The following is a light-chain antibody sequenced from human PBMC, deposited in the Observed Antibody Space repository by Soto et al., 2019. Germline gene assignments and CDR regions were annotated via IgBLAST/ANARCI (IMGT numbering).Light chain of an antibody. J-gene: IGKJ4*01. V-gene: IGKV3-20*01. CDR1: QIVSSTY. CDR3: QQYGVTPQNS. CDR2: GAS. Sequence: EIVLTQSPGTLSLSPGERATLSCRASQIVSSTYLAWFQQKPGQAPRLLIYGASTRATGIPDRFSGSGSGTASTLTISGLEPEDFALYYCQQYGVTPQNSFGGGTKVEV.